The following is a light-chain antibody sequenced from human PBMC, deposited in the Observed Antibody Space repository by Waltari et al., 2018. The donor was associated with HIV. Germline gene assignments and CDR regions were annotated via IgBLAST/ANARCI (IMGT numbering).Light chain of an antibody. CDR1: NVGSKR. J-gene: IGLJ2*01. Sequence: SSALIQSPSVSVAPGRTARITCGGHNVGSKRVHWYQQKTVQAPTLVIYDDSDRPSGVPERFSGSSSGNTATLTIRSVEAGDEADYYCQVWDKSLYQVVFGGGTKVTVL. CDR3: QVWDKSLYQVV. V-gene: IGLV3-21*02. CDR2: DDS.